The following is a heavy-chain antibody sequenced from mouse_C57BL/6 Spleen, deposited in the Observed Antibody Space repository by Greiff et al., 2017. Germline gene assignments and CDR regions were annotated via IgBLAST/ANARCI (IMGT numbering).Heavy chain of an antibody. Sequence: VQLQESGAELVKPGASVKLSCKASGYTFTSYWMHWVKQRPGRGLEWIGRIDPNGGGTKYNEKFKSKATLTVDKPSSTAYMQLSSLTSEDSAVYYCARGNYDYDVDWYFDVWGTGTTVTVSS. D-gene: IGHD2-4*01. V-gene: IGHV1-72*01. CDR3: ARGNYDYDVDWYFDV. CDR2: IDPNGGGT. J-gene: IGHJ1*03. CDR1: GYTFTSYW.